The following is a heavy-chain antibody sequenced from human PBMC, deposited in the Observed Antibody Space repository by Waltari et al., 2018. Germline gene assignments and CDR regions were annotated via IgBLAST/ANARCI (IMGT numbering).Heavy chain of an antibody. Sequence: EVQLVESGGGWAQPGGSLRVACSASGFTFSSYSMNWVRQAPGKGLEWVSYISSGSGRIYYADSVKGRFTISRDNAKNSLYLQMNSLRAEDTAVYYCVRDEAWSFDYWGQGTLVTVSS. V-gene: IGHV3-48*04. CDR2: ISSGSGRI. D-gene: IGHD2-21*01. CDR3: VRDEAWSFDY. CDR1: GFTFSSYS. J-gene: IGHJ4*02.